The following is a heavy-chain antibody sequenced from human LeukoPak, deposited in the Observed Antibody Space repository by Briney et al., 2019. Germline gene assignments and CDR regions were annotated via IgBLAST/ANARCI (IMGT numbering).Heavy chain of an antibody. Sequence: GGSLRLSCTAPGFTFSSYSLNWVRQAPGKGLEWVSSVSTGSNYIYYADSVKGRFTISRDNDKNSLYLQMNSLRVEDTAVYYCVRDRDYYAIDYWGQGTLVTVSS. CDR2: VSTGSNYI. D-gene: IGHD3-22*01. V-gene: IGHV3-21*01. CDR1: GFTFSSYS. CDR3: VRDRDYYAIDY. J-gene: IGHJ4*02.